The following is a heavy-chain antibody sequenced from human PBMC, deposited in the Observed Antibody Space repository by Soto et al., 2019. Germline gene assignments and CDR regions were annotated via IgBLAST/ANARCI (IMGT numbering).Heavy chain of an antibody. Sequence: PSETLSLTCTVSGSSINSSGYYWGWIRQPPGKGLEWIGSMFYGVSTYYNPSLKSRVTVSVDTSKNQFSLNLRSVTAADTAVYYCARLPSRHLEDYWGQGTLVTVSS. V-gene: IGHV4-39*01. D-gene: IGHD3-3*01. CDR1: GSSINSSGYY. J-gene: IGHJ4*02. CDR2: MFYGVST. CDR3: ARLPSRHLEDY.